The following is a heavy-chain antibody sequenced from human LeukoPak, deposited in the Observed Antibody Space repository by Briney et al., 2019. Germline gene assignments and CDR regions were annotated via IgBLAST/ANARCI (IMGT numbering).Heavy chain of an antibody. V-gene: IGHV3-48*02. CDR1: GFTFSSYG. Sequence: PGGSLRLSCAASGFTFSSYGMNWIRQAPGKGPEWVSYISSSSDSIYYVDSVKGRFTISRDNAENSLYLQMNSLRDEDTAVYYCARAMRSGYDYWGQGTLVTVSS. CDR3: ARAMRSGYDY. J-gene: IGHJ4*02. D-gene: IGHD5-12*01. CDR2: ISSSSDSI.